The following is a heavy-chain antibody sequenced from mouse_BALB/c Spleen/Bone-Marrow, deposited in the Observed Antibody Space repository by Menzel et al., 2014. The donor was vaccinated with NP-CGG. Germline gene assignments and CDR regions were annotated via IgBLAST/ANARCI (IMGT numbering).Heavy chain of an antibody. Sequence: VKLQESGPGLVAPSQSLSITCTVSGFPLTGYGVNWVRQPPGKGLEWLGMIWGDGSTDYNSALKSRLSISKDNSKSQVFLKMNSLQTDDTARYYCARGGNYYAMDYWGQGTSVTVSS. V-gene: IGHV2-6-7*01. CDR2: IWGDGST. D-gene: IGHD2-1*01. J-gene: IGHJ4*01. CDR1: GFPLTGYG. CDR3: ARGGNYYAMDY.